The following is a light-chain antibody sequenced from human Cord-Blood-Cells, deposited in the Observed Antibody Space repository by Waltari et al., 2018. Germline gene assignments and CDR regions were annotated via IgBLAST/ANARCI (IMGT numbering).Light chain of an antibody. CDR2: GNS. CDR1: SSNIGAGYD. CDR3: QSYDSSLSGWV. Sequence: QSVLTPPPSVSGAPGQRVTIPCTGSSSNIGAGYDVHCDQQLPGTAPKLLIYGNSNRPSGVPDRFSGSKSGTSASLAITGLQAEDEADYYCQSYDSSLSGWVFGGGTKLTVL. J-gene: IGLJ3*02. V-gene: IGLV1-40*01.